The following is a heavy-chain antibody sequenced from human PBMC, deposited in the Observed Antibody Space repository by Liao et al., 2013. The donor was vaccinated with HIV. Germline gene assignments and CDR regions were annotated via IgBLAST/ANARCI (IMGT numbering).Heavy chain of an antibody. J-gene: IGHJ4*02. CDR2: IFSTGNT. CDR3: ASSHYMDY. Sequence: VQLQQSGPGLLKPSETLSLTCTVSGGSLSPYYWSWTRQSAGKGLEWLGRIFSTGNTNYNPSLKGRITMSVDTSNSQFSLTLTSVTAADTAVYYCASSHYMDYWGRGTLVTVSS. CDR1: GGSLSPYY. D-gene: IGHD2-21*02. V-gene: IGHV4-4*07.